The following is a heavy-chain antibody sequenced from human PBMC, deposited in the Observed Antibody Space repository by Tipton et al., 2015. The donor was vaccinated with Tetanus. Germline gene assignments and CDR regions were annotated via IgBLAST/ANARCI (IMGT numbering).Heavy chain of an antibody. CDR1: GDSLRTGDRN. J-gene: IGHJ4*02. CDR2: VSSSGST. V-gene: IGHV4-61*08. CDR3: ARSKLLWFGESLSGFDS. D-gene: IGHD3-10*01. Sequence: TLSLTCTVSGDSLRTGDRNWSWIRQPPGKGLEWLAYVSSSGSTNSDYFLKSRITISRDTSTNQYFLKLSSVTAADTAVYYCARSKLLWFGESLSGFDSWGQGTLVTVSA.